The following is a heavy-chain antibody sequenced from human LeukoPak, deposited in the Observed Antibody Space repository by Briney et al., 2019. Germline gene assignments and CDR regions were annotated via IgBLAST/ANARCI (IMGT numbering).Heavy chain of an antibody. Sequence: GGSLRLSCAASGFTFSTYAVSWVRQARGKGREWVSAISGSGGSTYCADCVKGRFTISRHNSKNTLYLQMNRLRAEDTAVYYCAKDPSAARPGYWGQGTLLSVSS. CDR3: AKDPSAARPGY. V-gene: IGHV3-23*01. CDR2: ISGSGGST. J-gene: IGHJ4*02. CDR1: GFTFSTYA. D-gene: IGHD6-6*01.